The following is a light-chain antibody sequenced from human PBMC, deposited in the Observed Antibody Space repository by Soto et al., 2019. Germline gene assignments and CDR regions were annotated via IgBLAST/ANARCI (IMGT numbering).Light chain of an antibody. Sequence: EIVLTQSPGTLSLSPGERATLSCRASQSVSSNYLAWYQQKPGQAPRLLINGASIRAPGIPDRFSGSGSGTDFTLTIRRLEPEDFAVYYCQQYGNSLLTFGGGTKVEIK. V-gene: IGKV3-20*01. CDR1: QSVSSNY. CDR3: QQYGNSLLT. J-gene: IGKJ4*01. CDR2: GAS.